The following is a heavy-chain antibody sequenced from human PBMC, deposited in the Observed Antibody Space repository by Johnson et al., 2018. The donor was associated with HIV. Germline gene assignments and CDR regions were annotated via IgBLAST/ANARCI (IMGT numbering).Heavy chain of an antibody. V-gene: IGHV3-30-3*01. D-gene: IGHD2-21*02. CDR3: AKVGHCGGDCNFEVHEDAFDV. Sequence: QVQLVESGGGVVQPARSLRLSCTASGFTFSNFVMHWVRQAPGKGLEWVAAMSLDGTNTYYTDSVRGRFTISLDNSRNTLYLQRNILRVEDTAVYYCAKVGHCGGDCNFEVHEDAFDVWGQGTMVTVSS. CDR2: MSLDGTNT. J-gene: IGHJ3*01. CDR1: GFTFSNFV.